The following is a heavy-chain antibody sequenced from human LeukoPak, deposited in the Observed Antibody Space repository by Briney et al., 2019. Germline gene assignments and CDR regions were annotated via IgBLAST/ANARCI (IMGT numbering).Heavy chain of an antibody. CDR3: ASGSHYDSSGYPHDAFDI. CDR2: IYSGGST. J-gene: IGHJ3*02. Sequence: GGSLRLSCAASGFTFSSYGMHWVRQAPGKGLEWVSVIYSGGSTYYADSVKGRFTISRDNSKNTLYLQMNSLRAEDTAVYYCASGSHYDSSGYPHDAFDIWGQGTMVTVSS. D-gene: IGHD3-22*01. CDR1: GFTFSSYG. V-gene: IGHV3-NL1*01.